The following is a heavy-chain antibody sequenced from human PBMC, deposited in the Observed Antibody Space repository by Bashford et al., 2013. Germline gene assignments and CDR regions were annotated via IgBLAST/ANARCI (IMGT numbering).Heavy chain of an antibody. V-gene: IGHV3-33*08. J-gene: IGHJ6*02. CDR3: VRHAMVRECLDV. CDR2: VWYDGNNK. D-gene: IGHD3-10*01. CDR1: GFTFSSYA. Sequence: GSLRLSCAASGFTFSSYAMHWARQAPGKGLEWVALVWYDGNNKYHGDSVTGRFTISRDNSKNTLYLQMNSLRAEDTAVYFCVRHAMVRECLDVVGPRDHGHRLL.